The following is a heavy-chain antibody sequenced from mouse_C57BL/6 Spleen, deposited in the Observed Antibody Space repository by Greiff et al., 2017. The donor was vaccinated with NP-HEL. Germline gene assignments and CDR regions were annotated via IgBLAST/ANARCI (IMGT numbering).Heavy chain of an antibody. J-gene: IGHJ4*01. Sequence: QVQLKESGAELVRPGTSVKVSCKASGYAFTNYLIEWVKQRPGQGLEWIGVINPGSGGTNYNEKFKGKATLTADKSSSTAYMQLSSLTSEDSAVYFCAIYHSMDYWGQGTSVTVSS. CDR1: GYAFTNYL. V-gene: IGHV1-54*01. CDR3: AIYHSMDY. CDR2: INPGSGGT.